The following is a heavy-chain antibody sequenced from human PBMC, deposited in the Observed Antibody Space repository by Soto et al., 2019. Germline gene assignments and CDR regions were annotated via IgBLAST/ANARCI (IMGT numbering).Heavy chain of an antibody. CDR1: GFIFSAYG. CDR2: INYDGSSK. CDR3: ARCKQKVINCAMDV. V-gene: IGHV3-33*01. D-gene: IGHD2-21*01. J-gene: IGHJ6*02. Sequence: QVHLVQSGGGAVQPGRSLRVSCSTSGFIFSAYGMHWVRQAPGKGLEWVAFINYDGSSKFYGDSVKGRFTISRDNSKNMLYLQLNSLRGEDTAIYYCARCKQKVINCAMDVWGQGATVTVTS.